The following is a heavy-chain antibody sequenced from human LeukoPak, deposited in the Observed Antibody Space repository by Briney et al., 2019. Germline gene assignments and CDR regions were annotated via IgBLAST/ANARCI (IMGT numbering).Heavy chain of an antibody. J-gene: IGHJ4*02. CDR1: GYTFTSNY. V-gene: IGHV1-46*01. CDR2: IYPRDGST. Sequence: ASVKVSCKASGYTFTSNYIHWVRQAPGQGLEWMGMIYPRDGSTSYAQKFQGRVTVTRDTSTSTVHMELSGLRSEDTAVYYCAKPPGLYSRPPWGHNDYWGQGTLVTVSS. CDR3: AKPPGLYSRPPWGHNDY. D-gene: IGHD6-13*01.